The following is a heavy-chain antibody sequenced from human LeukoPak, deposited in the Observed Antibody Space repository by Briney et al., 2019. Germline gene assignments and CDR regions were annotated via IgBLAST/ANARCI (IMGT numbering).Heavy chain of an antibody. CDR1: GFTFSSYA. V-gene: IGHV3-23*01. CDR2: ISGSGGST. D-gene: IGHD5-18*01. Sequence: GSLRLSCAASGFTFSSYAMSWVRQAPGKGLEWVSAISGSGGSTYYADSVKGRFTISRDNAKNTLYLQVNSLRAEDTAVYYCARGPRYSFGSAFDYWGRGTLVTVSS. CDR3: ARGPRYSFGSAFDY. J-gene: IGHJ4*02.